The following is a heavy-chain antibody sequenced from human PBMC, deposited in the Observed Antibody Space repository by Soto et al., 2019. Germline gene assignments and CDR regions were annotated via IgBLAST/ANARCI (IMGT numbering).Heavy chain of an antibody. CDR1: GGSISSGGYY. Sequence: QVQLQESGPGLVKPSQTLSLTCTVSGGSISSGGYYWSWIRQHPGKGLEWIGYIYYSGSTYYNPSLKSRVTISVDTSKNQFSLKLSSVTAAATAVYYCARDRLPDWYFDLWGRGTLVTVSS. J-gene: IGHJ2*01. CDR3: ARDRLPDWYFDL. CDR2: IYYSGST. V-gene: IGHV4-31*03.